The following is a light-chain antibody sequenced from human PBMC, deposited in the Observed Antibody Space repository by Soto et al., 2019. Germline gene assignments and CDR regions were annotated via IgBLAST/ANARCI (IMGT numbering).Light chain of an antibody. CDR1: QSVSSN. J-gene: IGKJ3*01. CDR3: QQYNKWPLT. V-gene: IGKV3-15*01. CDR2: GAS. Sequence: EIVMTQSPATLSVSPGERATLSCRASQSVSSNLAWYQQKPGQAPRLLIYGASTRVTDIPARFSGSGSGTEFTLTISSLQSEDFAVYYCQQYNKWPLTFGPGTKVDIK.